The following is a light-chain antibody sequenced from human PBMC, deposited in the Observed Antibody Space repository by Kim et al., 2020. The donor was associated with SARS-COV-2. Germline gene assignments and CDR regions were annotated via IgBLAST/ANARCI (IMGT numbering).Light chain of an antibody. Sequence: SPLSASVGDRVTITCRASQTINDWLAWYQQKPGKAPKLLIYKASTLASGVPSRFSGSGSGTEFTLTISSLQPDDFATYYCQQYNGYFGQGTKLEI. CDR2: KAS. J-gene: IGKJ2*01. CDR1: QTINDW. V-gene: IGKV1-5*03. CDR3: QQYNGY.